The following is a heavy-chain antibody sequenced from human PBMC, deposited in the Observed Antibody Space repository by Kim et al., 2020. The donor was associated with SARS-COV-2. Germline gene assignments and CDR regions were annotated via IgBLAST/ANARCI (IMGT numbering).Heavy chain of an antibody. V-gene: IGHV1-69*13. D-gene: IGHD3-22*01. Sequence: SVKVSCKASGGTFSSYAISWVRQAPGQGLEWMGGIIPIFGTANYAQKFQGRVTITADESTSTAYMELSSLRSEDTAVYYCARVRSYYDSKRRINWAFDIWGQGTMVTVSS. J-gene: IGHJ3*02. CDR2: IIPIFGTA. CDR1: GGTFSSYA. CDR3: ARVRSYYDSKRRINWAFDI.